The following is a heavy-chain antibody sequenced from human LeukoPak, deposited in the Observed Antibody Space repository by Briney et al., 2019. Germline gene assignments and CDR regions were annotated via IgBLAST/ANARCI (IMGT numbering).Heavy chain of an antibody. Sequence: PGGSLRLSCAASGFTFSTYSMNWVRQAPGKGLEWVSSISSSSSFIYYADSVKGRFTISRDNAKNSVYLQMNRLRAEDTAVYYCARDSPLSFDIWGQGTMVTVSS. CDR2: ISSSSSFI. CDR3: ARDSPLSFDI. CDR1: GFTFSTYS. V-gene: IGHV3-21*01. J-gene: IGHJ3*02.